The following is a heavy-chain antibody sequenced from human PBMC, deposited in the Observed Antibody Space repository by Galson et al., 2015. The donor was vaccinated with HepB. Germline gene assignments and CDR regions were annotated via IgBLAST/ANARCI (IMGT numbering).Heavy chain of an antibody. D-gene: IGHD2/OR15-2a*01. Sequence: SLRLSCAASGFTFSRYDMHWVRRATGKGLEWVSAIGTAGDTFYAGSVKGRFTISRENAENSLYLQMNSLRAGDTAEYYCARGGGIYGNWYFDLWGRGTLVTVSS. CDR3: ARGGGIYGNWYFDL. CDR2: IGTAGDT. J-gene: IGHJ2*01. CDR1: GFTFSRYD. V-gene: IGHV3-13*01.